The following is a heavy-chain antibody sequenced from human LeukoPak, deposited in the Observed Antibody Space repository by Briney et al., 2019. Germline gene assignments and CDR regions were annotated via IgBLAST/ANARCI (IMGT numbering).Heavy chain of an antibody. Sequence: GASVKVSCKASGGTFSSYAISWVRQAPGQGLEWMGGIIPIFGTANYAQKFQGRVTITADKSTSTAYMELSSLRSEDTAVYYCARDDRYLLDDAFDIWGQGTMVTVSS. CDR3: ARDDRYLLDDAFDI. D-gene: IGHD1-14*01. V-gene: IGHV1-69*06. CDR1: GGTFSSYA. J-gene: IGHJ3*02. CDR2: IIPIFGTA.